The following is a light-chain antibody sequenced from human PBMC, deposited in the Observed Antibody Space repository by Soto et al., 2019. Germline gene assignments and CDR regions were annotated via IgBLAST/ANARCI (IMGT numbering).Light chain of an antibody. CDR3: SSYSNSTAYL. Sequence: QSALTQPASVSGSPGQSITISCTGTSSDVGGYAYVSWYQLHPGKAPKLMVFEVSNRPSGVSYRFSGSKSGNTASLTISGLQAEYEADYFCSSYSNSTAYLFGTGTKLTVL. J-gene: IGLJ1*01. V-gene: IGLV2-14*01. CDR1: SSDVGGYAY. CDR2: EVS.